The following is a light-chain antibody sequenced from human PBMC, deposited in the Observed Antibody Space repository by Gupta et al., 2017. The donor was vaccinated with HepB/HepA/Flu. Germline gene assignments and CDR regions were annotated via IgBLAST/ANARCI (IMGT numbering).Light chain of an antibody. CDR3: QQENNWPIT. Sequence: EIVMTQSPATLSVSPGERATLSCRASQSVSSNLAWYQHKPGQAPRLLIYGASTRATGIAARFSGSGSGTEFTLTISSLQSEDFAVYYCQQENNWPITFGGGTKVDIK. J-gene: IGKJ4*01. CDR1: QSVSSN. CDR2: GAS. V-gene: IGKV3-15*01.